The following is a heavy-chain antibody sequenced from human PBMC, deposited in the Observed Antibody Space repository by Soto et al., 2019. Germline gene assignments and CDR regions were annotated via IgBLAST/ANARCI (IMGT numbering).Heavy chain of an antibody. J-gene: IGHJ4*02. CDR2: ISSDGGST. CDR1: GFTFSSYA. Sequence: VQLVESGGDLVQPGGSLTLSCAASGFTFSSYAMHWVRQAPGKGLEYVSAISSDGGSTYYAKSVKGRFTISRDNSKNTLYLQMGSLRAEDMAVYYCARHSSGYDYWGQGTLVTVSS. CDR3: ARHSSGYDY. V-gene: IGHV3-64*01. D-gene: IGHD3-22*01.